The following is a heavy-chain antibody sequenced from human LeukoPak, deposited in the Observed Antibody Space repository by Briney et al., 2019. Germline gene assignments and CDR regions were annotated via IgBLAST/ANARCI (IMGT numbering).Heavy chain of an antibody. J-gene: IGHJ5*02. CDR1: GFTFSSYW. D-gene: IGHD3-3*01. CDR3: ARDIYDFWSGYSYNWFDP. CDR2: IKQDGSEK. V-gene: IGHV3-7*01. Sequence: GSLRLSCAASGFTFSSYWMSWVRQAPGKGLEWVANIKQDGSEKYYVDSVKGRFTISRDNAKNSLYLQMNSLRAEDTAVYYCARDIYDFWSGYSYNWFDPWGQGTLVTVSS.